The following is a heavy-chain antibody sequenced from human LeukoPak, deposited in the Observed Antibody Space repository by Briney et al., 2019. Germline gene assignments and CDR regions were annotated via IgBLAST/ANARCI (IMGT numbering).Heavy chain of an antibody. Sequence: GSLRLSCEASGFTFSTHWMHWVRQVPGKGLVWVSRIRGDGYDTNYADSVRGRFTISRDNVKNTLYLQMSSLRADDTAVYYCVRDLVLGSGSYDYWGQGTLVTVSS. CDR2: IRGDGYDT. J-gene: IGHJ4*02. CDR3: VRDLVLGSGSYDY. CDR1: GFTFSTHW. V-gene: IGHV3-74*01. D-gene: IGHD3-10*01.